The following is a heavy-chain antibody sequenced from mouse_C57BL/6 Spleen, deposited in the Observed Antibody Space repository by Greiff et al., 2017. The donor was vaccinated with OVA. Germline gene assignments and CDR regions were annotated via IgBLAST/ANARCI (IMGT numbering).Heavy chain of an antibody. CDR3: ARSELGQGFAY. V-gene: IGHV1-80*01. CDR2: IYPGDGDT. Sequence: QVQLKESGAELVKPGASVKISCKASGYAFSSYWMNWVKQRPGKGLEWIGQIYPGDGDTNYNGKFKGKATLTADKSSSTAYMQLSSLTSEDSAVYFCARSELGQGFAYWGQGTLVTVSA. D-gene: IGHD4-1*01. CDR1: GYAFSSYW. J-gene: IGHJ3*01.